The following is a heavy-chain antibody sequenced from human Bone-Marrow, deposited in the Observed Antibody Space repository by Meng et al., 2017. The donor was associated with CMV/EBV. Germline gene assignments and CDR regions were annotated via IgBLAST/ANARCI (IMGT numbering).Heavy chain of an antibody. CDR2: ISGSGGST. CDR3: AKRRLSGGGYFDY. CDR1: GFTFSSYA. J-gene: IGHJ4*02. D-gene: IGHD3-16*01. V-gene: IGHV3-23*01. Sequence: GESLKISCAASGFTFSSYAMSWVRQAPGKGLEWVSAISGSGGSTYYADSVKGRFTISRDNSKNTLYLQMNSLRAEDTAVYYCAKRRLSGGGYFDYWGQGILVTVSS.